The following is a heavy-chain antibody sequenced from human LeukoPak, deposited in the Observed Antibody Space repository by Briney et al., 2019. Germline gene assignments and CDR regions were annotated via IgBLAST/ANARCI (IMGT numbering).Heavy chain of an antibody. V-gene: IGHV4-34*01. D-gene: IGHD3-10*01. J-gene: IGHJ4*02. CDR1: GWSFSGYY. Sequence: SETLSLICAVYGWSFSGYYWSWIRQAPGKGLDWIGEINESESTNYNSSLKSRVTISADTSKNQYSLKLTCLTAADTAVYYCARGGGLRMLFASPFRHWGQGTLVSVSS. CDR2: INESEST. CDR3: ARGGGLRMLFASPFRH.